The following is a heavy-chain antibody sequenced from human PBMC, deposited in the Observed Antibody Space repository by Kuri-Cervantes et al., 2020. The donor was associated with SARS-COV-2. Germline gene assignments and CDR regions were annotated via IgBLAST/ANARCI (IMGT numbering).Heavy chain of an antibody. CDR2: FSGSGGST. V-gene: IGHV3-23*01. D-gene: IGHD3-22*01. CDR1: GFTFDDYT. J-gene: IGHJ4*02. CDR3: ARWEEWYYDSSGYYTD. Sequence: GGSLRLSCAASGFTFDDYTMHRVRQAPGKGREWVSAFSGSGGSTYYADSVKGRFPISRDNSKNTLYLQMNSLRAEDTAVYYCARWEEWYYDSSGYYTDWGQGTLVTVSS.